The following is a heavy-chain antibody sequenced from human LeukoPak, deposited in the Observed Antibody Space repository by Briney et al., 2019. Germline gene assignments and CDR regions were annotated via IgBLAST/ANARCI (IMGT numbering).Heavy chain of an antibody. CDR2: ISWYSGSI. Sequence: SLTLSCAACSFTFYVYAMQWVRQARGKGLEGVSGISWYSGSIVCGDCVKGRFTISRDNAKNSLYLQMNSLRAEDTALYYCAKGLGGGLDYWGRGTLVTVSS. J-gene: IGHJ4*02. D-gene: IGHD3-16*01. CDR1: SFTFYVYA. CDR3: AKGLGGGLDY. V-gene: IGHV3-9*01.